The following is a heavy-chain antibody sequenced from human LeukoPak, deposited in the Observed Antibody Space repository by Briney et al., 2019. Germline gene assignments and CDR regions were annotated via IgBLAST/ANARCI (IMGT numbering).Heavy chain of an antibody. CDR2: ISWNSGSI. Sequence: GGSLRLSCAASGFTFDDYAMHWVRQAPGKGLEWVSGISWNSGSIGYADPVKGRFTIPRDNAKNSLYLQMNSLRAEDTALYYCAKVPRPHYYYGMDVWGQGTTVTVSS. D-gene: IGHD6-6*01. J-gene: IGHJ6*02. CDR3: AKVPRPHYYYGMDV. CDR1: GFTFDDYA. V-gene: IGHV3-9*01.